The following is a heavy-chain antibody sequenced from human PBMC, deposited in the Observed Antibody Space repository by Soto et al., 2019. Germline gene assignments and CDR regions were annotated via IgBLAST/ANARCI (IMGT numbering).Heavy chain of an antibody. Sequence: EVQLLESGGGLVQPGGSLRLSCAASGFTFSNYAVTWVRQAPGKGLEWVSTISGSGGSTYYADYVKGRFTISRDNSKNTLYLQMNGLRAEDTAVYYCAKDQGSSWYEIDYWGQGTLVTVSS. CDR1: GFTFSNYA. CDR2: ISGSGGST. D-gene: IGHD6-13*01. V-gene: IGHV3-23*01. J-gene: IGHJ4*02. CDR3: AKDQGSSWYEIDY.